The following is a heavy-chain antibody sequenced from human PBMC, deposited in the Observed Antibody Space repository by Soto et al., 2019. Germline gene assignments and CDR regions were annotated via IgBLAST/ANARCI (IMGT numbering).Heavy chain of an antibody. CDR3: ARDLVVEGAFDP. CDR2: ISAYNGNT. J-gene: IGHJ5*02. V-gene: IGHV1-18*01. D-gene: IGHD3-16*01. Sequence: ASLKRCCNTSGYTLTRYVIGWGLQAPGQGLEGMGWISAYNGNTNYAQKLQGRVTMTTDTSTSTAYMELRSLRSDDTAVYYCARDLVVEGAFDPWGQGTLVT. CDR1: GYTLTRYV.